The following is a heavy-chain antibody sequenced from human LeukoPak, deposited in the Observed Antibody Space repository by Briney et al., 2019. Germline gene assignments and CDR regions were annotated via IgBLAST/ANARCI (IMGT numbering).Heavy chain of an antibody. J-gene: IGHJ5*02. CDR1: GGSITSDD. CDR2: IYSSGTT. V-gene: IGHV4-4*07. D-gene: IGHD2-2*01. CDR3: AKEVSCCSTTCFNFFDP. Sequence: PSETLSLTCTVSGGSITSDDWTWIRQSAEKGLQCIGRIYSSGTTNYNPSLRSRVTMSMDTSKNQVPLKLAAVTAADTAIYYCAKEVSCCSTTCFNFFDPWGQGTLVTVSS.